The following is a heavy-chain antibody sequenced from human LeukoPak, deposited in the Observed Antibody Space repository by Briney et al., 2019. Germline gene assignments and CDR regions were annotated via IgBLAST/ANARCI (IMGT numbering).Heavy chain of an antibody. CDR2: ISWDGVNT. CDR1: GFTFDDFT. V-gene: IGHV3-43*01. D-gene: IGHD6-19*01. CDR3: AKGQWFDY. Sequence: GGSLRLSCAASGFTFDDFTMHWVRQPPGKGLEWVSLISWDGVNTYYSDSVKGRFRISRDNSKNSLYLQMNSLRAEDTAVYYCAKGQWFDYWGQGTLVTVSS. J-gene: IGHJ4*02.